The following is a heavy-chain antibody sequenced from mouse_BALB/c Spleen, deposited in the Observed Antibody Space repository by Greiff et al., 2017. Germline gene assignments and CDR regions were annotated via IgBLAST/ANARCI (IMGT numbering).Heavy chain of an antibody. CDR1: GFTFSDYY. J-gene: IGHJ3*01. Sequence: EVKLEESGGGLVKPGGSLKLSCAASGFTFSDYYMYWVRQTPEKRLEWVATIRDGGSYTYYPDSVKGRFTISRDNAKNNLYLQMSSLKSEDTAMYDGARDPEFITTATGWFAYGGQGTLVTVSA. V-gene: IGHV5-4*02. CDR2: IRDGGSYT. D-gene: IGHD1-2*01. CDR3: ARDPEFITTATGWFAY.